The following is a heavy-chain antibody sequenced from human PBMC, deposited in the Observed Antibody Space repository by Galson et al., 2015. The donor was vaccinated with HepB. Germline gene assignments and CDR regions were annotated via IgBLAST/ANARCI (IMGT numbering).Heavy chain of an antibody. D-gene: IGHD6-13*01. V-gene: IGHV3-7*05. J-gene: IGHJ4*02. Sequence: SLRLSCAAAGFTFSGYWMTWVRQAPGKGLEWVANIKEDESEKYYVDSVKGRFTISRDNAKNSLYLQLNSLRAEDTAVCFCARFAGGGYSTSWYRSGFDYWGQGTLVMFSS. CDR1: GFTFSGYW. CDR3: ARFAGGGYSTSWYRSGFDY. CDR2: IKEDESEK.